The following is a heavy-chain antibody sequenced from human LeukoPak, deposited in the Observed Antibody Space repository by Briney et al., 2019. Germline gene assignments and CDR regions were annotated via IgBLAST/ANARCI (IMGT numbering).Heavy chain of an antibody. J-gene: IGHJ4*02. CDR3: ARGRGYYFDY. CDR2: IWYDGSNK. V-gene: IGHV3-33*01. Sequence: PGGSLRLSCAAPGFTFSSYGMHWVRQAPGKGLEWVAVIWYDGSNKYYADSVKGRFTISRDNSKNTLYLQMNSLRAEDTAVYYCARGRGYYFDYWGQGTLVTVSS. CDR1: GFTFSSYG.